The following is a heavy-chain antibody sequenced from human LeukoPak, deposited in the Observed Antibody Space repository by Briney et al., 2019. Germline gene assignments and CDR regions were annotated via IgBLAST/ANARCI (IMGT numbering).Heavy chain of an antibody. CDR1: GFTFSSYA. Sequence: PGGSLRLSCAASGFTFSSYAMSWVRQAPGKGLEWVSSISGSGGSTYYADSVKGRFTISRDNSKNTLYLQMNSLRAEDTAVYYCARVLSGSWDWFDPWGQGTLVTVSS. J-gene: IGHJ5*02. CDR2: ISGSGGST. V-gene: IGHV3-23*01. D-gene: IGHD3-22*01. CDR3: ARVLSGSWDWFDP.